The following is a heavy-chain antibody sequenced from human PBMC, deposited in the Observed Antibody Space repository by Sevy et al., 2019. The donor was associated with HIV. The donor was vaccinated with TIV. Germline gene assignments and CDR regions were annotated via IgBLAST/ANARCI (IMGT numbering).Heavy chain of an antibody. CDR2: IKPDGSQK. Sequence: GGSLRLSCAASGFSFSNYRMNWVRQAPGKGLEWVANIKPDGSQKYYVDSVKGRFTISRDNAKQSLYLQMNGLRAEDRAVYYCARDVAWQRFDPWGQGTLVTVSS. D-gene: IGHD2-21*01. J-gene: IGHJ5*02. CDR3: ARDVAWQRFDP. CDR1: GFSFSNYR. V-gene: IGHV3-7*01.